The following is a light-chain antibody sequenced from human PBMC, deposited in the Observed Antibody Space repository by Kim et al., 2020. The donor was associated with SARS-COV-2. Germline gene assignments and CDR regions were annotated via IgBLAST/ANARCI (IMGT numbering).Light chain of an antibody. Sequence: PGRRGTISCAGSGSSIGAGYDVHWYQQLPGTAPKLLIYGNNNRPSGVPERFSGSKSGASASLAISGLQAEDEAVYYCQSYDSSLTLFGGGTKVTVL. CDR3: QSYDSSLTL. CDR2: GNN. J-gene: IGLJ2*01. V-gene: IGLV1-40*03. CDR1: GSSIGAGYD.